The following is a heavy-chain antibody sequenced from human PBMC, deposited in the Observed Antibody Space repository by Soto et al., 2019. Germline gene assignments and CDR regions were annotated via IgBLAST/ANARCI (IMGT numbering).Heavy chain of an antibody. D-gene: IGHD2-15*01. Sequence: GGSLRLSCAASGFTFSSYLMHWVRQAPGKGLVWVSRINSDGSSTSYAGSVKGRFTISRDNAKNTLYLQMNSLRAEDTAVYYCVRTSLVVAAATREDYWGKGTLVTVSS. CDR2: INSDGSST. J-gene: IGHJ4*02. CDR1: GFTFSSYL. CDR3: VRTSLVVAAATREDY. V-gene: IGHV3-74*01.